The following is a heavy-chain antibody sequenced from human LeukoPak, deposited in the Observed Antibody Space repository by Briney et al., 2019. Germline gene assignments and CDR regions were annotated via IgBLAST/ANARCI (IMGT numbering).Heavy chain of an antibody. CDR2: IIPIFGTA. J-gene: IGHJ6*03. CDR1: GGTFSSYA. Sequence: VASVKVSCKASGGTFSSYAISWVRQAPGQGLEWMGGIIPIFGTANYAQKFQGRVTITTDESTSTAYMELSSLRSEDTAVYYCARDKGAAESYYYYMDVWGKGTTVTVSS. D-gene: IGHD6-13*01. V-gene: IGHV1-69*05. CDR3: ARDKGAAESYYYYMDV.